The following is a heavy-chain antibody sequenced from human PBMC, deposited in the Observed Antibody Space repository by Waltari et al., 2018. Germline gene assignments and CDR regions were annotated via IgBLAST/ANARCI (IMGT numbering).Heavy chain of an antibody. J-gene: IGHJ4*02. D-gene: IGHD3-10*02. V-gene: IGHV4-38-2*01. Sequence: QVQLQESGPGLVKPSETLSLTCAVSGYSISSGYYWGWIRQPPGKGLEWIGSIYQSGSTDYNPSLKGRVTISVDTSKNQFARKRSSVTAADTAVYYCARRVRQGYCDYWGQGTLVTVSS. CDR1: GYSISSGYY. CDR3: ARRVRQGYCDY. CDR2: IYQSGST.